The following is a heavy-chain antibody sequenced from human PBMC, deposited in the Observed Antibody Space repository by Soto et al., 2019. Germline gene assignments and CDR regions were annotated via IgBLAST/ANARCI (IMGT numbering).Heavy chain of an antibody. CDR2: IIPIFDKP. D-gene: IGHD6-19*01. J-gene: IGHJ4*02. CDR3: ARDPVAGTEANFDY. Sequence: QVQLVQSGAEVKKPGSSVRVSCKASGGTFTTHPISWVRQAPGQGLEWMGGIIPIFDKPNYAPTFQGRVTITADASTSTVYMELSSLRSDDTAVYYCARDPVAGTEANFDYWGQGTLVTVSS. CDR1: GGTFTTHP. V-gene: IGHV1-69*01.